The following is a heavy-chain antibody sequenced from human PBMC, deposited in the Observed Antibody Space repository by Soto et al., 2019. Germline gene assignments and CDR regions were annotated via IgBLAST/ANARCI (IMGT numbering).Heavy chain of an antibody. D-gene: IGHD3-10*01. CDR3: ARGVGFGYYYYHMDL. J-gene: IGHJ6*02. CDR2: IYYSGSA. CDR1: GDSVTSVSDY. V-gene: IGHV4-61*01. Sequence: GPGPCKTSETLSLTCTVSGDSVTSVSDYWSWIRQPPGKGLEWIGYIYYSGSADYNPSLGSRVTISIDTSKNQFSLKLTSVTAADTAVYYCARGVGFGYYYYHMDLWGQGTTVTVSS.